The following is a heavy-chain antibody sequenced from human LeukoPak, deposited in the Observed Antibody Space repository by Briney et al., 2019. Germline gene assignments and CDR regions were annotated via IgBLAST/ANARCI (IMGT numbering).Heavy chain of an antibody. D-gene: IGHD3-22*01. J-gene: IGHJ4*02. Sequence: GGSLRLSCAASGLTFSSYWMSWVRQAPGKGLEWVANIKQDGSEKYYVDSVKGRFTISRDNSKNTLYLQMNSLRAEDTAVYYCARGEYYYDSSGYDYWGQGTLVTVSS. CDR3: ARGEYYYDSSGYDY. V-gene: IGHV3-7*01. CDR2: IKQDGSEK. CDR1: GLTFSSYW.